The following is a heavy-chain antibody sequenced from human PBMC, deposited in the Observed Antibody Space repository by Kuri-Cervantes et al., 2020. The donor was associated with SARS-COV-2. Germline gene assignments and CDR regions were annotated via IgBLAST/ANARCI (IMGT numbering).Heavy chain of an antibody. V-gene: IGHV3-48*01. Sequence: GESLKISCAASGFTFSSYSMNWVRQAPGKGLEWVSYISSSSSTIYYADSVKGRFTISRDNAKNSLYLQMNSLRAEDTAVYYCAREDYYDSSGYYQGYYYGMDVCGQGTTVTVSS. J-gene: IGHJ6*02. CDR2: ISSSSSTI. CDR1: GFTFSSYS. CDR3: AREDYYDSSGYYQGYYYGMDV. D-gene: IGHD3-22*01.